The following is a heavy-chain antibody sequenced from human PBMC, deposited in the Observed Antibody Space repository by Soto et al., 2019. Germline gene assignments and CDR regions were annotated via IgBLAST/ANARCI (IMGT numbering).Heavy chain of an antibody. CDR1: GGSFSGYY. J-gene: IGHJ4*02. Sequence: QVQLQQWGAGLLKPSETLSLTCAVYGGSFSGYYWSWIRQPPGKGLEWIGEINHSGSTNYNPSLKSRVTISVDTSKYQFSLKLSSVTAADTAVYYCARGGQIQLWKNWGQGTLVTVSS. V-gene: IGHV4-34*01. CDR3: ARGGQIQLWKN. D-gene: IGHD5-18*01. CDR2: INHSGST.